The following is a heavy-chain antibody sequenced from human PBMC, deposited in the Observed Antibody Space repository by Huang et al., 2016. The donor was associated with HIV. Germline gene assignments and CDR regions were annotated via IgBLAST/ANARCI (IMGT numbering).Heavy chain of an antibody. CDR3: ARGLDTTEMDTVDDALDV. J-gene: IGHJ3*01. CDR1: GGPFSTHY. CDR2: IKYNVPA. D-gene: IGHD1-1*01. Sequence: QVRLQQWGGGLVRPSETLSRTCAVYGGPFSTHYWSWIRQSPGKGLEWMAEIKYNVPANFNPSLRSRVSISVDTSKNQFSLNVTSVTAADTAIYYCARGLDTTEMDTVDDALDVWDQGTLVIVSS. V-gene: IGHV4-34*02.